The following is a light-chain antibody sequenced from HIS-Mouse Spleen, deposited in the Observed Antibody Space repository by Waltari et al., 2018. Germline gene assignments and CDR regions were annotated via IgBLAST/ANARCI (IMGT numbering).Light chain of an antibody. CDR3: QAWDSSTAVV. Sequence: SYELTQPPSVSVSPGQTASIPCSGGKLGDKYACWYQQKPGQSPVLVIYQDSKRPSGIPERFSGSNSGNTATLTISGTQAMDEADYYCQAWDSSTAVVFGGGTKLPVL. CDR2: QDS. V-gene: IGLV3-1*01. CDR1: KLGDKY. J-gene: IGLJ2*01.